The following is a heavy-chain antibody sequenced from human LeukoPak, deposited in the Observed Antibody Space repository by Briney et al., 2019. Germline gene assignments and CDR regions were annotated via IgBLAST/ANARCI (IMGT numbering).Heavy chain of an antibody. CDR2: IYHSGST. V-gene: IGHV4-30-2*01. J-gene: IGHJ3*02. D-gene: IGHD2-8*01. CDR1: GGSISSGGYY. Sequence: SQTLSLTCTVSGGSISSGGYYWSWIRQPPGKGLEWIGYIYHSGSTYYNPSLKSRVTISVDRSKNQFSLNLSSVTAADTAVYYCATNRGDAFNIWGQGTTVTVSS. CDR3: ATNRGDAFNI.